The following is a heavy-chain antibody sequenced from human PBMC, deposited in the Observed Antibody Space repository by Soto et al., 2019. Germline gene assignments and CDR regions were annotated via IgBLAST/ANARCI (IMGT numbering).Heavy chain of an antibody. Sequence: SQTLSLTCAISGDSVSSNSAAWNWIRQSPSRGLEWLGRTYYRSKWYNDYAVSVKSRITINPDTSKNQFSLQVNSVTPEGAAVYFCAGGGRAEGAFDIWGQGTMVTVSS. J-gene: IGHJ3*02. CDR2: TYYRSKWYN. D-gene: IGHD3-16*01. CDR1: GDSVSSNSAA. CDR3: AGGGRAEGAFDI. V-gene: IGHV6-1*01.